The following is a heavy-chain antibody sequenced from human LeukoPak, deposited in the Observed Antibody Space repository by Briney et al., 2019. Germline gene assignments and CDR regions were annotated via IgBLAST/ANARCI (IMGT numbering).Heavy chain of an antibody. CDR3: VRGTCSSTSCYTNYFDY. D-gene: IGHD2-2*02. J-gene: IGHJ4*02. CDR2: ISAYNGNT. Sequence: ASVKVSCKASGYTFTSYGISWVRQAPGQGLEWMGWISAYNGNTNYAQKLQGRVTMTTDTSTSTAYMELRSLRSDDTAVYYCVRGTCSSTSCYTNYFDYWGQGTLVTVSS. V-gene: IGHV1-18*01. CDR1: GYTFTSYG.